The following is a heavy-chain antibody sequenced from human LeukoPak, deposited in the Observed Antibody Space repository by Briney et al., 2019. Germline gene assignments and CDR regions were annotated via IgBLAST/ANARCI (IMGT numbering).Heavy chain of an antibody. CDR1: GFTFSSYG. Sequence: GGSLRLSCAASGFTFSSYGMHWVRQAPGKGLEWVAVIWYDGTNKYYADSVKGRFTISRDNSKNTLYLQMNSLRAEDTAVYHCAKDSSGWYSFLDYWGQGTLVTVSS. J-gene: IGHJ4*02. V-gene: IGHV3-33*06. D-gene: IGHD6-19*01. CDR3: AKDSSGWYSFLDY. CDR2: IWYDGTNK.